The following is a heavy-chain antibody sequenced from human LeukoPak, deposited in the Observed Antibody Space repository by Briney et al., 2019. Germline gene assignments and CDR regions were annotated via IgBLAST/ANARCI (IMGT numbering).Heavy chain of an antibody. CDR3: ARVRDIVLMVYAGGNWFDP. CDR1: GGSFSGYY. D-gene: IGHD2-8*01. CDR2: INHSGST. J-gene: IGHJ5*02. V-gene: IGHV4-34*01. Sequence: SETLSLTCAVYGGSFSGYYWSWIRQPPGKGQEWNGEINHSGSTNYNPSLKSRVTISVYTSKNQFYLKLSSVTAADTAVYYCARVRDIVLMVYAGGNWFDPWGQGTLVTVSS.